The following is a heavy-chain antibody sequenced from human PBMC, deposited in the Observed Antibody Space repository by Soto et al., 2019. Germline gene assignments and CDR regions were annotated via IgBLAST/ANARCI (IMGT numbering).Heavy chain of an antibody. J-gene: IGHJ6*02. CDR3: ARGGTTWFNYYYGMDV. V-gene: IGHV4-34*01. CDR2: INHSGST. Sequence: SETLSLTCAVYGGSFSGYYWSWIRQPPGKGLEWIGEINHSGSTNYNPSLKGRVTISVDTSKNQFSLKLSSVTAADTAVYYCARGGTTWFNYYYGMDVWGQGTTVTVSS. D-gene: IGHD1-1*01. CDR1: GGSFSGYY.